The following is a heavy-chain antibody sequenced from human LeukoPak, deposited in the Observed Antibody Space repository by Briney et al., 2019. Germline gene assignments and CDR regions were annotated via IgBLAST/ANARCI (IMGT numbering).Heavy chain of an antibody. CDR3: ARTTEGYCRGRSCYSYYYYMDV. CDR2: IYHSGST. D-gene: IGHD2-15*01. V-gene: IGHV4-38-2*02. J-gene: IGHJ6*03. CDR1: GYSISSGYY. Sequence: SETLSLTCTVSGYSISSGYYWGWIRQPPGKGLERIGSIYHSGSTYYNPSLKSRVTISVDTSKNQFSLKLSSVTAADTAVYYCARTTEGYCRGRSCYSYYYYMDVWGKGTTVTVSS.